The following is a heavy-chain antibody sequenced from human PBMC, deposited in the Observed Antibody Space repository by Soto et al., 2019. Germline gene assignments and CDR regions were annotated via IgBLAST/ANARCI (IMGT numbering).Heavy chain of an antibody. CDR3: ARDGLNNWFDP. CDR2: IYYSGST. V-gene: IGHV4-61*01. J-gene: IGHJ5*02. Sequence: QVQLQESGPGLVKPSETLSLTCTVSGGSVSSGSYYWSWIRQPPGKGLEWIGYIYYSGSTNYNPSLKSRVTISVDTSKNQFSLKLSSVTAADTAVYYCARDGLNNWFDPWGQVTLVTVSS. CDR1: GGSVSSGSYY.